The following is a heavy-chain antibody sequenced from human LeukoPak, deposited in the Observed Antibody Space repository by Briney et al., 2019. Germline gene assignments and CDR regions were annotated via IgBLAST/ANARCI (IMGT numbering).Heavy chain of an antibody. D-gene: IGHD1-26*01. Sequence: GASVKVSCKASGFTFTSSAMQWVRQARGQRLEWIGWIVVGSGNTNYAQKFQERVTITRDMSTSTAYMGLSSLRSEDTAVYYCAAAWELPNRDYYGMDVWGQGTTVTVSS. V-gene: IGHV1-58*02. CDR3: AAAWELPNRDYYGMDV. CDR2: IVVGSGNT. J-gene: IGHJ6*02. CDR1: GFTFTSSA.